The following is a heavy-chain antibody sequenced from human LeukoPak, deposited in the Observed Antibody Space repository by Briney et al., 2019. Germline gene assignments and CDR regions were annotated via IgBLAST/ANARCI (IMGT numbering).Heavy chain of an antibody. CDR1: GYTFTSYG. J-gene: IGHJ5*02. CDR2: ISAYNGNT. CDR3: ARVPRDIVVVPAVINWFDP. Sequence: ASVKVSCKASGYTFTSYGISWVRQAPGQGLEWMGWISAYNGNTNYAQKLQGRVTMTTDTSTSTAYMELRSLRSDDTAVYYCARVPRDIVVVPAVINWFDPWGQGTLVTVSS. D-gene: IGHD2-2*01. V-gene: IGHV1-18*01.